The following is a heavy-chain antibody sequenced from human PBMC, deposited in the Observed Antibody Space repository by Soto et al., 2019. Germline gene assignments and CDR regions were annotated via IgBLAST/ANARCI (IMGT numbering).Heavy chain of an antibody. V-gene: IGHV3-23*01. CDR1: GFTFSSYA. D-gene: IGHD5-12*01. CDR2: ISGSGGST. Sequence: GGSLRLSCAASGFTFSSYAMSWVRQAPGKGLEWVSAISGSGGSTYYADSVKGRFTISRDNSKNTLYLQMNSLRAEDTAVYYCAKARVATIRTPNLGRALPWGQGTMVTVSS. J-gene: IGHJ3*01. CDR3: AKARVATIRTPNLGRALP.